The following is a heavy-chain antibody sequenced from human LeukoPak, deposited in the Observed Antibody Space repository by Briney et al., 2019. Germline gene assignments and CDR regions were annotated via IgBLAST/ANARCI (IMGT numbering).Heavy chain of an antibody. J-gene: IGHJ4*02. D-gene: IGHD5-18*01. Sequence: GASLKISCKGSGYSFTSYWIGWVHHIPEKRLELMGIIYRGDSDSRYSPSFQGHVTISADKSISTAYLQWSSLKASDTAMYYCARHRTNGYSYGFDYWGQGTLVTVSS. CDR3: ARHRTNGYSYGFDY. V-gene: IGHV5-51*07. CDR2: IYRGDSDS. CDR1: GYSFTSYW.